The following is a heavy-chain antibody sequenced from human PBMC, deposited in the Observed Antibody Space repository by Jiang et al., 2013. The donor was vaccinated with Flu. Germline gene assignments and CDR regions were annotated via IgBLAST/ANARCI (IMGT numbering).Heavy chain of an antibody. Sequence: PGLVKPSETLSLTCTVSGGSISSSSYYWGWIRQPPGKGLEWIGSIYYSGSTYYNPSLKSRVTISVDTSKNQFSLKLSSVTAADTAVYYCARPGIRSGPDYWGQGTLVTVSS. CDR1: GGSISSSSYY. CDR2: IYYSGST. J-gene: IGHJ4*02. D-gene: IGHD3-3*01. V-gene: IGHV4-39*01. CDR3: ARPGIRSGPDY.